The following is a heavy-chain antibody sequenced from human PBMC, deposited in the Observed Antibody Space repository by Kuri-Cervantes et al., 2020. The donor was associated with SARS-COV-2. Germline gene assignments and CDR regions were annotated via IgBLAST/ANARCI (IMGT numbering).Heavy chain of an antibody. CDR3: ASSSSSWPYYFDY. V-gene: IGHV4-38-2*02. CDR1: GYSISSGYY. J-gene: IGHJ4*02. CDR2: IYHSGST. Sequence: GSLRLSCTVSGYSISSGYYWGWIRQPPGKGLEWIGSIYHSGSTYYNPSLKSRVTISVDTSKNQFSLKLSSVTAADTAVYYCASSSSSWPYYFDYWGQGTLVTVSS. D-gene: IGHD6-13*01.